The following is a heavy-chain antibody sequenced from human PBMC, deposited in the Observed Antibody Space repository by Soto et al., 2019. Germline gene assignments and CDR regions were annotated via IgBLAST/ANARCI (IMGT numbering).Heavy chain of an antibody. J-gene: IGHJ6*02. CDR1: GFTFSDNY. Sequence: GGSLRLSCVASGFTFSDNYMSWIRQAPGKGLEWISYISSGGRDIYYADSVNGRFTVSRDNAKNSLYLQMNSLRAEDSAVYYCAKQQLMVYSGYGMDVWGQGTTVTVSS. CDR2: ISSGGRDI. CDR3: AKQQLMVYSGYGMDV. D-gene: IGHD2-8*01. V-gene: IGHV3-11*01.